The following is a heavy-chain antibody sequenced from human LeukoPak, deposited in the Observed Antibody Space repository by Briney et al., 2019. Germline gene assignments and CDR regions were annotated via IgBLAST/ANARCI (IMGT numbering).Heavy chain of an antibody. V-gene: IGHV1-18*01. Sequence: ASVKVSCKASGYTFTSYGISWVRQAPGQGLEWMGWISAYNGNTIYAQKLQGRVTMTTDTSTSTAYMELRSLRSDDTAVYYCARINYDILTGYYSWNYWGQGTLVTVSS. CDR1: GYTFTSYG. J-gene: IGHJ4*02. CDR3: ARINYDILTGYYSWNY. D-gene: IGHD3-9*01. CDR2: ISAYNGNT.